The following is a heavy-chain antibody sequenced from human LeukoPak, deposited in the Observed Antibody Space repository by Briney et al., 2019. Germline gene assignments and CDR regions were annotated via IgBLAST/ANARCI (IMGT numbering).Heavy chain of an antibody. CDR2: IRAGDSET. J-gene: IGHJ4*02. CDR3: MRQADGDDPRDH. CDR1: GYSFTSYW. V-gene: IGHV5-51*01. Sequence: GESLKISCKTSGYSFTSYWIGWVRQMPGKGLEWMGIIRAGDSETRYSPSFQGQFTFSVERSITTGYLQWSSLKASDSAMYYCMRQADGDDPRDHWGQGTLVTASS. D-gene: IGHD5-24*01.